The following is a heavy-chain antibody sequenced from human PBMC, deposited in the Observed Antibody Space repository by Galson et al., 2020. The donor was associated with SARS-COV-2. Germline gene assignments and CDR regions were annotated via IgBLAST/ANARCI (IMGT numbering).Heavy chain of an antibody. Sequence: TLSLTCTVYGGSISSGSYYWTWVRQPAGKGLEWIGHIYTSGSTRYNPSLKSRVTISVDTSKNQFSLMVNSVTAADTAVYYCARALASVIVMVTATHFDYWGQGTLVTVSS. J-gene: IGHJ4*02. CDR1: GGSISSGSYY. CDR2: IYTSGST. D-gene: IGHD2-21*02. V-gene: IGHV4-61*09. CDR3: ARALASVIVMVTATHFDY.